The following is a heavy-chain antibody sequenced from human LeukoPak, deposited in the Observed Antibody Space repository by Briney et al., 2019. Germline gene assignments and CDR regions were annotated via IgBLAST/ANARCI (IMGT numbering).Heavy chain of an antibody. Sequence: SVTVSYMASGGTFISYAISWVRQAPGQGREWMGRIIPILGIANYAQKFQGRVTITADKSTSTAYMELSSLRSEDTAVYYCARGAVVQLGYGMDVWGQGTTVTVS. CDR3: ARGAVVQLGYGMDV. CDR2: IIPILGIA. V-gene: IGHV1-69*04. D-gene: IGHD1-1*01. CDR1: GGTFISYA. J-gene: IGHJ6*02.